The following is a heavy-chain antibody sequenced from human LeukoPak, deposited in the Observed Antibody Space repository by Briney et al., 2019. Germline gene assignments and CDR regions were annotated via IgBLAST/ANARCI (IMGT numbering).Heavy chain of an antibody. J-gene: IGHJ4*02. V-gene: IGHV1-58*01. D-gene: IGHD1-26*01. CDR3: AARVGATDFDY. CDR1: GFTFTSSA. Sequence: SVKVSCKASGFTFTSSAVQWVRQARGQRLEWIGWIVVGSGNTNYAQKFQERVTITRDMSTSTAYMELSSLRSEDTVVYYCAARVGATDFDYWGQGTLVTVSS. CDR2: IVVGSGNT.